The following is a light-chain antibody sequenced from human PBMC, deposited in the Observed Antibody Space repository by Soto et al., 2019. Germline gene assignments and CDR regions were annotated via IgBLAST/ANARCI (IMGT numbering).Light chain of an antibody. Sequence: GXTQSPGTLSLSPGERATLSCRASQSVRSNFLAWYQQRPGQAPRLLIYGASSRATDIPDRFSGSGSGTDFTLIISRLEPEDCAVYYCQQYGSALQTFGQGTKVDIK. V-gene: IGKV3-20*01. CDR3: QQYGSALQT. CDR1: QSVRSNF. J-gene: IGKJ1*01. CDR2: GAS.